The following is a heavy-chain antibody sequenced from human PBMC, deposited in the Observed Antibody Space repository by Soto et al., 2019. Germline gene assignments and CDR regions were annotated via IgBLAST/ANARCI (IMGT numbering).Heavy chain of an antibody. Sequence: GESLKISCKGSGYSFTSYWIGWVRQMPGKGLEWMGIIYPGDSDTRYSPSFQGQVTISADKSISTAYLQWSSLKASDTAMYYCARRGGYSYGYEAYYYYGMDVWGQGTTVTVSS. CDR1: GYSFTSYW. J-gene: IGHJ6*02. V-gene: IGHV5-51*01. CDR3: ARRGGYSYGYEAYYYYGMDV. CDR2: IYPGDSDT. D-gene: IGHD5-18*01.